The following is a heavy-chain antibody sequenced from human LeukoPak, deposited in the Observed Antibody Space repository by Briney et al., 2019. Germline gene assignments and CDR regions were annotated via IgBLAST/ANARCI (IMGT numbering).Heavy chain of an antibody. CDR3: ARLYYYASSGYFRRDAFDI. D-gene: IGHD3-22*01. CDR1: GYSISSGYY. V-gene: IGHV4-38-2*02. J-gene: IGHJ3*02. Sequence: SETLSLTCTVSGYSISSGYYWGWIRQPPGKGLEWIGSIYHSGSTYYNPSLKSRVTISVDTSKNQFSLKLSSVTAADTAVYYCARLYYYASSGYFRRDAFDIWGQGTMVTVSS. CDR2: IYHSGST.